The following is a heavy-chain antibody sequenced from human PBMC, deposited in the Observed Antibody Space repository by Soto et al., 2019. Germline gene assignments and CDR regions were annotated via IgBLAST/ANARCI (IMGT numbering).Heavy chain of an antibody. V-gene: IGHV3-23*01. CDR3: AKSPYTSWLSDC. J-gene: IGHJ4*02. Sequence: VGSLRLSCAASGFTFSSFAMTWVRQAPGKGLEWVSGITDNGGLTFYADSVKGRFTISRDNSKNTLYLQMNSLRAEDTAVYYCAKSPYTSWLSDCWGQGTLVTVSS. CDR2: ITDNGGLT. CDR1: GFTFSSFA. D-gene: IGHD6-19*01.